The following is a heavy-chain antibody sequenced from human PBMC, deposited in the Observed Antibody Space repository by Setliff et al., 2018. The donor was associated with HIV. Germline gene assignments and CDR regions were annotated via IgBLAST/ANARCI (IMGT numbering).Heavy chain of an antibody. D-gene: IGHD6-13*01. V-gene: IGHV1-69*05. CDR3: AREVYSRAGGYYYGMDV. CDR1: GDTFSNYA. CDR2: IIPIFGTA. Sequence: SVKVSCKASGDTFSNYAINWVRQAPGQGLEWMGGIIPIFGTANYAQKFQGRVTITTDESTSTAYMELSSLRSEDTAVYYCAREVYSRAGGYYYGMDVWGQGTTVTVSS. J-gene: IGHJ6*02.